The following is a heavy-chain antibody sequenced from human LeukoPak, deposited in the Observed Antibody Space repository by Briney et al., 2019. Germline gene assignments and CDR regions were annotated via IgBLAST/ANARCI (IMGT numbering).Heavy chain of an antibody. CDR2: ISSSGSTI. CDR1: GFTFSSYE. Sequence: GGSLRLSCAASGFTFSSYEMNWVRQAPGKGLEWVSYISSSGSTIYYADSVKGRFTISRDNAKNSLYLQMNSLRAEDTAVYYCAREVLPAAMGIDYWGQGTLVTVSS. J-gene: IGHJ4*02. V-gene: IGHV3-48*03. D-gene: IGHD2-2*01. CDR3: AREVLPAAMGIDY.